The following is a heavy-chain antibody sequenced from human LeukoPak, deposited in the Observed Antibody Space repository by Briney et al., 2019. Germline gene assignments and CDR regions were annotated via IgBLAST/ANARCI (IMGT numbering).Heavy chain of an antibody. CDR2: INHSGST. Sequence: SGTLSLTCAVSGGSISSSNWWSWVRQPPGKGLEWIGEINHSGSTNYNPSLKSRVTISVDTSKNQFSLKLSSVTAADTAVYYCASRSSTSCYHYWGQGTLVTVSS. V-gene: IGHV4-4*02. D-gene: IGHD2-2*01. CDR3: ASRSSTSCYHY. CDR1: GGSISSSNW. J-gene: IGHJ4*02.